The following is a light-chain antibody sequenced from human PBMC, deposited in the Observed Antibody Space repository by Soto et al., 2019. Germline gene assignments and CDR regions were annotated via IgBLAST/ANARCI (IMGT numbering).Light chain of an antibody. CDR3: QQYNSYPLT. CDR1: QSISSW. CDR2: DAS. Sequence: DIQMTQSPPFLSASVGDIVTITCRASQSISSWLAWYQQKPGKAPKLLIYDASSLESGVPSRFSGSGSGTEFTLTISSLQPDDFATYYCQQYNSYPLTFGGGTKVEIK. J-gene: IGKJ4*01. V-gene: IGKV1-5*01.